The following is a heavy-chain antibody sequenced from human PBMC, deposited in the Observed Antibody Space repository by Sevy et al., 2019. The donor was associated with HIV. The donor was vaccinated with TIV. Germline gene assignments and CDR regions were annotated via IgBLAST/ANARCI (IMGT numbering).Heavy chain of an antibody. CDR3: AKFLYDSTGYYPVLDY. Sequence: GGSLRLSCEASGFTFNTYAMNWVRQAPGKGLEWVSGISNGGEGRDYTDSVKGRVTISRDNFKNTLFLQLNSLRADDAAVYYCAKFLYDSTGYYPVLDYWGQGTPVTVSS. CDR2: ISNGGEGR. CDR1: GFTFNTYA. D-gene: IGHD3-22*01. J-gene: IGHJ4*02. V-gene: IGHV3-23*01.